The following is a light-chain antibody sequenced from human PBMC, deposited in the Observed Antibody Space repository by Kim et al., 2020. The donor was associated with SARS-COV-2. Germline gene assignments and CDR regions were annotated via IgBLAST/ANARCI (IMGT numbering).Light chain of an antibody. Sequence: GQRVYISCSGSFSNIGGNNVNWYQHIPGRAPRLLIHTNNQRPSGVPDRFAGSKSDTSASLAISGLQSDDEADYYCAAWDGRLNAYVFGTGTKVTVL. CDR2: TNN. CDR1: FSNIGGNN. J-gene: IGLJ1*01. CDR3: AAWDGRLNAYV. V-gene: IGLV1-44*01.